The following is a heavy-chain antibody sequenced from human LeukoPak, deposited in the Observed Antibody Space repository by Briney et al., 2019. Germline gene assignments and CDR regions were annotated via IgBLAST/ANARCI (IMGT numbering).Heavy chain of an antibody. CDR2: INPNSGGT. V-gene: IGHV1-2*02. CDR3: ARDFSMVRGVIMGR. J-gene: IGHJ4*02. CDR1: GYTFTGYY. D-gene: IGHD3-10*01. Sequence: ASVKVSCKASGYTFTGYYMHWVRQAPGQGLEWMGWINPNSGGTRVTMTRDTSISTAYMELSSLRSEDTAVYYCARDFSMVRGVIMGRWGQGTLVTVSS.